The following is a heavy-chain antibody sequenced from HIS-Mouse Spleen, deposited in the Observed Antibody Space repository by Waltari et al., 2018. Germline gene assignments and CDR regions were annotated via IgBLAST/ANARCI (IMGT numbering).Heavy chain of an antibody. CDR1: GYTFTGYY. D-gene: IGHD6-19*01. Sequence: QVQLVQSGAEVKKPGASVKVSCKASGYTFTGYYMHWVRQAPGQGLEWMGWINTNSGGTNYAQKFQGRVTMTRDTSISTAYMELSRLRSDDTAVYYCARYSSGWRFDYWGQGTLVTVSS. CDR3: ARYSSGWRFDY. CDR2: INTNSGGT. V-gene: IGHV1-2*02. J-gene: IGHJ4*02.